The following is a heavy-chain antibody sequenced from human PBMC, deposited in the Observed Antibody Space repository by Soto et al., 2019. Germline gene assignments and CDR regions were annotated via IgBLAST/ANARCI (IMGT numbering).Heavy chain of an antibody. D-gene: IGHD1-1*01. V-gene: IGHV3-21*01. CDR1: GFTFSSYS. J-gene: IGHJ6*03. CDR3: ARVPPTTSHYYMDV. CDR2: ISSSSSYI. Sequence: GGSLRLSCAASGFTFSSYSMNWVRQAPGKGLEWVSSISSSSSYIYYADSVKGRFTISRDNAKNSLYLQMNSLRAEDTAVYYCARVPPTTSHYYMDVWGKGTTVTVSS.